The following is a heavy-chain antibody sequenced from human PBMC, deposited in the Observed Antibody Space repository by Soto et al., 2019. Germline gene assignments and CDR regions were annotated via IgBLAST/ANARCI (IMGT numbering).Heavy chain of an antibody. J-gene: IGHJ5*02. V-gene: IGHV6-1*01. CDR1: GDSVSTNSAA. Sequence: SQTLSLTCAISGDSVSTNSAAWNWIRQSPSRGLELLGRTYFISKWYCDYAVSVKSRITINVDTSKNQISLHLSSVTPWDTSLNYCARGRVRKGARPEHWIDPWGQGSQVTVSS. D-gene: IGHD6-6*01. CDR3: ARGRVRKGARPEHWIDP. CDR2: TYFISKWYC.